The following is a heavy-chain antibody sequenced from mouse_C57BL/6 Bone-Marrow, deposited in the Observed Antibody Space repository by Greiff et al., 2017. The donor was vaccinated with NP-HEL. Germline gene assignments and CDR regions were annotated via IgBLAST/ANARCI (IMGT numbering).Heavy chain of an antibody. CDR1: GFTFSSYA. CDR2: ISSGGDYI. J-gene: IGHJ4*01. V-gene: IGHV5-9-1*02. CDR3: TRGRGLRRKGAYAMDY. Sequence: EVKLVESGEGLVKPGGSLKLSCAASGFTFSSYAMSWVRQTPEKRLEWVAYISSGGDYIYYADTVKGRFTISRDNARNTLYPQMSSLKSEDTAMYYCTRGRGLRRKGAYAMDYWGQGTSVTVSS. D-gene: IGHD2-2*01.